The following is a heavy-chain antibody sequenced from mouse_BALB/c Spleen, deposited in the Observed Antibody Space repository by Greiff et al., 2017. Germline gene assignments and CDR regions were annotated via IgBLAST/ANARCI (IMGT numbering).Heavy chain of an antibody. D-gene: IGHD1-1*01. CDR1: GFAFSSYD. J-gene: IGHJ3*01. V-gene: IGHV5-12-1*01. CDR2: ISSGGGST. Sequence: EVKVVESGGGLVKPGGSLKLSCAASGFAFSSYDMSWVRQTPEKRLEWVAYISSGGGSTYYPDTVKGRFTISRDNAKNTLYLQMSSLKSEDTAMYYCTRHGDYGSSYGFAYWGQGTLVTVSA. CDR3: TRHGDYGSSYGFAY.